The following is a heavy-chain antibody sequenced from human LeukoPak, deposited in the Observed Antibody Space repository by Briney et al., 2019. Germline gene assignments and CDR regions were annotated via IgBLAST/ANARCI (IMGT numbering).Heavy chain of an antibody. CDR2: IYPGDSDT. CDR1: GYTITSYL. CDR3: ARRSSGWYQDY. D-gene: IGHD6-19*01. J-gene: IGHJ4*02. V-gene: IGHV5-51*01. Sequence: MSGESLKIACKGTGYTITSYLIGWVRQMPGKGLEWMGIIYPGDSDTRYSPSFQGQVTILADKSISTAYLQWSSLKASDTAMYYCARRSSGWYQDYWGQGTLVTVSS.